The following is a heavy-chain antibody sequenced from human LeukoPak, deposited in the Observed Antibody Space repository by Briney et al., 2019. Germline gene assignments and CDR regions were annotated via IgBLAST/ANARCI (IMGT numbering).Heavy chain of an antibody. V-gene: IGHV3-9*03. Sequence: GGSLRLSCAASGFTFDDYAMHWVRQAPGKCLEWVSGISWNSGSIGYADSVKGRFTISRDNAKNSLYLQMNSLRAEDMALYYCAKGDGENYGDTNDAFDIWGQGTMVTVSS. CDR1: GFTFDDYA. CDR3: AKGDGENYGDTNDAFDI. D-gene: IGHD4-17*01. J-gene: IGHJ3*02. CDR2: ISWNSGSI.